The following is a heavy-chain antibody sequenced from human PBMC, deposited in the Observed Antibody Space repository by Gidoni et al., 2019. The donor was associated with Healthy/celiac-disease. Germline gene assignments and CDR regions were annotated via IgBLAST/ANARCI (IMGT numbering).Heavy chain of an antibody. J-gene: IGHJ4*02. CDR3: ARESYSSGWSRGGYFDY. V-gene: IGHV3-30-3*01. D-gene: IGHD6-19*01. CDR1: GFTFSSYA. Sequence: SCAASGFTFSSYAMHWVRQAPGKGLEWVAVISYDGSNKYYADSVKGRFTISRDNSKNTLYLQMNSLRAEDTAVYYCARESYSSGWSRGGYFDYWGQGTLVTVSS. CDR2: ISYDGSNK.